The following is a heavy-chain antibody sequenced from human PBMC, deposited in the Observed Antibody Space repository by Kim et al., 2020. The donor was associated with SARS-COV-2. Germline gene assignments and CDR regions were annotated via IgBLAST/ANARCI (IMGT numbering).Heavy chain of an antibody. D-gene: IGHD6-19*01. Sequence: ASVKVSCKASGYTFTSYAMHWVRQAPGQRLEWMGWINAGNGNTKYSQKFQGRVTITRDTSASTAYMELSSLRSEDTAVYYCARRAPAGGSGWLLDVWGQGTTVNVSS. CDR1: GYTFTSYA. J-gene: IGHJ6*02. CDR2: INAGNGNT. CDR3: ARRAPAGGSGWLLDV. V-gene: IGHV1-3*01.